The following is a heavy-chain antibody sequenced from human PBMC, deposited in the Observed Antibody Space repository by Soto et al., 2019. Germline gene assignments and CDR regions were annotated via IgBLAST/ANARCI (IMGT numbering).Heavy chain of an antibody. D-gene: IGHD2-2*01. J-gene: IGHJ6*02. CDR3: ASPSRFYYYYGMDV. CDR2: INHSGST. CDR1: GGSFSGYY. V-gene: IGHV4-34*01. Sequence: PSETLSLTCAVYGGSFSGYYWSWIRQPPGKGLEWIGEINHSGSTNYNPSLKSRVTISVDTSKNQFSLKLSSVTAADTAVYYCASPSRFYYYYGMDVWGQGTTVTVS.